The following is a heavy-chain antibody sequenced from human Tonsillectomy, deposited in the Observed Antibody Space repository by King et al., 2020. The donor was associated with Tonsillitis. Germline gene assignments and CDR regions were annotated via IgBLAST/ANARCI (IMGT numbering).Heavy chain of an antibody. V-gene: IGHV2-5*02. D-gene: IGHD5-12*01. Sequence: TLKESGPTLVKPTQTLTLTCTFSGFSLSTSGVAVGWIRQPPGKALEWLALIYWEDDERYSPSLKNSLTITKDSSKNQVVLTMTNMDPVDTATYYCAHIGHGLRVFDYWGQGTLVTVSS. J-gene: IGHJ4*02. CDR1: GFSLSTSGVA. CDR3: AHIGHGLRVFDY. CDR2: IYWEDDE.